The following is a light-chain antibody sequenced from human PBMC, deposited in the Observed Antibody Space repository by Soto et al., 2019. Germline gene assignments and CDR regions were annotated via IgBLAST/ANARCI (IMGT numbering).Light chain of an antibody. J-gene: IGKJ4*01. V-gene: IGKV3-11*01. CDR3: QQRSNWPPT. CDR1: QSVSSY. CDR2: DAS. Sequence: EIVLRQSPATLSLSPGERATLSCRASQSVSSYLAWYQQKSGQAPRLLIFDASNRATGIPARFSGSGSGTDFTLTISSLEPEDFAVYYCQQRSNWPPTFGGGTKVEIK.